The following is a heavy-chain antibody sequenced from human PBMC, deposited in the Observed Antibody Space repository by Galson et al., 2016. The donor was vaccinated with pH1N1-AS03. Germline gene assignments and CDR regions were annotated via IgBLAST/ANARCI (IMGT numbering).Heavy chain of an antibody. Sequence: SETLSLTCAVSGASITSNRWWTWVRQIPGRGLEWIGEIYHDGNTHYNPSLKNRLSISVDSSKNQSSLKLTSVTAADTAIYYCARERMGANDYWGPGTLVTVSS. V-gene: IGHV4-4*02. CDR2: IYHDGNT. CDR1: GASITSNRW. J-gene: IGHJ4*02. D-gene: IGHD3-16*01. CDR3: ARERMGANDY.